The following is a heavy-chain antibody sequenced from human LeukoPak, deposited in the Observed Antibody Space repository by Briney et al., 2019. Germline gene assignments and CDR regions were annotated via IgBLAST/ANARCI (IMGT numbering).Heavy chain of an antibody. CDR3: ARGPQQWLMPN. V-gene: IGHV3-21*01. CDR1: GFTFSYST. Sequence: PGGSLRLSCAASGFTFSYSTMNWVRQAPGKGLEWVSSISSSSSNIYYSDSVRGRFTISRDNAKNSLYLQMNSLIAEDSAVYYCARGPQQWLMPNWGQGTLVTVSS. D-gene: IGHD6-19*01. CDR2: ISSSSSNI. J-gene: IGHJ4*02.